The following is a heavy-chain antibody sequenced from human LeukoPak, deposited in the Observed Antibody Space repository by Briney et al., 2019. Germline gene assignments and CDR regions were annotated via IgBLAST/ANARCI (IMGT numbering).Heavy chain of an antibody. CDR1: GGSISIYY. CDR3: ARDRELGS. J-gene: IGHJ5*02. D-gene: IGHD3-16*01. Sequence: SETLSLTCIVSGGSISIYYWNWMRQPPGKGLECMGYIYNSGSTDYNPYLKRRGTIFADTTNNQLSLKLTSVTAADTAVYYCARDRELGSWGQGILVTVSS. V-gene: IGHV4-4*08. CDR2: IYNSGST.